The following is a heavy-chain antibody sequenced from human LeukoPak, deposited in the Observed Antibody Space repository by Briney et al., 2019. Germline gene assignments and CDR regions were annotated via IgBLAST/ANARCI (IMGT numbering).Heavy chain of an antibody. CDR3: ARGYSSGWYSS. CDR2: MNPNSGNT. J-gene: IGHJ5*02. CDR1: GYTFTSYD. V-gene: IGHV1-8*01. Sequence: RASVKVSCKASGYTFTSYDINWVRQATGQGLEWMGWMNPNSGNTGYAQRFQGRVTMTRNTSISTAYMELSSLRSEGTAVYYCARGYSSGWYSSWGQGTLVTVSS. D-gene: IGHD6-19*01.